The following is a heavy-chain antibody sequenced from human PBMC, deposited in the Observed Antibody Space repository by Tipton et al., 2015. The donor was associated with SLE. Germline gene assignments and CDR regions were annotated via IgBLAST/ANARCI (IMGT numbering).Heavy chain of an antibody. CDR3: ARGHFRYSGTNGPDY. V-gene: IGHV3-74*01. CDR2: IGIDGTTS. D-gene: IGHD6-25*01. Sequence: GSLRLSCAASGITFTNYWMHWVRQAPGKGLMWVSRIGIDGTTSTYADSLKGRFTISRDKNTLYLQMDSLRVEDTAVYFCARGHFRYSGTNGPDYWGQGTLVTVSA. CDR1: GITFTNYW. J-gene: IGHJ4*02.